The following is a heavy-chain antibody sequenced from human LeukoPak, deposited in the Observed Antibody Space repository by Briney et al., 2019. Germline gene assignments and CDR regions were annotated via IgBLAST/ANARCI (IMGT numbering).Heavy chain of an antibody. CDR2: ISATGSYV. V-gene: IGHV3-48*03. J-gene: IGHJ4*02. CDR3: ARANGSKQFRNLDY. Sequence: GGSLRLSCATSGFDVTQHEFNWVRQAPGKGLEWVAYISATGSYVKYAESVKGRFTVSRDDAKKSVFLQMNNLALDDTAVYFCARANGSKQFRNLDYWGQGTLVTVSS. D-gene: IGHD6-19*01. CDR1: GFDVTQHE.